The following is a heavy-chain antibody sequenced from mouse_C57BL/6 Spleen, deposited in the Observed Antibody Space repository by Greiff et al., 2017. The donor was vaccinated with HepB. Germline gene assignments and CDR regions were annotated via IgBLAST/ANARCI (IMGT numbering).Heavy chain of an antibody. Sequence: QVQLKQSGAELARPGASVKMSCKASGYTFTSYTMHWVKQRPGQGLEWIGYINPSSGYTKDNQKFKDKATLTADKSSSTAYMQLSSLTSEDSAVYYCARLDSFAYWGQGTLVTVSA. V-gene: IGHV1-4*01. CDR1: GYTFTSYT. J-gene: IGHJ3*01. CDR3: ARLDSFAY. CDR2: INPSSGYT.